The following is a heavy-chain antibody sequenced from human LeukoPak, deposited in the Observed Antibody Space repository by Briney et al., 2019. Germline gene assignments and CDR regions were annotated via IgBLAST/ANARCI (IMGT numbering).Heavy chain of an antibody. Sequence: ASVKVSCKASGYTFTSYGISWVRQAPGQGLEWMGWISAYNGNTNYAQKLQGRVTMTTDTSTSTAYMELRSLRSDDTAVYYCARDLSYCGGDCYPPFGYWGQGTLVTVSS. CDR1: GYTFTSYG. J-gene: IGHJ4*02. CDR3: ARDLSYCGGDCYPPFGY. CDR2: ISAYNGNT. D-gene: IGHD2-21*02. V-gene: IGHV1-18*01.